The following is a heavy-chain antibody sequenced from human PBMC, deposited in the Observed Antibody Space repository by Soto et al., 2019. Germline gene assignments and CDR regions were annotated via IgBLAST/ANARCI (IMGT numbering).Heavy chain of an antibody. CDR1: GFTFDIYS. J-gene: IGHJ4*02. CDR2: IPSGSRYI. D-gene: IGHD2-21*02. CDR3: ARDLPGDAQGLGY. Sequence: HLVESGGGLVQPGGSLRLSCAASGFTFDIYSMNWIRQAPGKALEWVASIPSGSRYIYYADSMKGRFTISRDDAKNSVYLQMNSLRVEDTAIYYCARDLPGDAQGLGYWGQGTLVTVSS. V-gene: IGHV3-21*01.